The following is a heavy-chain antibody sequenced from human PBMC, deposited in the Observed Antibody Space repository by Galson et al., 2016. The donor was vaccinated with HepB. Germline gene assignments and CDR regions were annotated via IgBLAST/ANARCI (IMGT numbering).Heavy chain of an antibody. Sequence: SLRLSCAASGFTFSDYYMNWIRQAPGKGLEWISYISDSGTTKYYADSVRGRFTISRDNAKNSLYLQMNSVRVEDTAIYYCARDDDLWARRSVMDVWGQGTKVTVAS. D-gene: IGHD2-21*01. CDR3: ARDDDLWARRSVMDV. V-gene: IGHV3-11*04. J-gene: IGHJ6*02. CDR1: GFTFSDYY. CDR2: ISDSGTTK.